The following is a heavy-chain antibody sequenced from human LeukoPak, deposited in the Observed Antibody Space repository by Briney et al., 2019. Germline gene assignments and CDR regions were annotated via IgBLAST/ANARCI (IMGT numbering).Heavy chain of an antibody. CDR2: IWYDGTNK. V-gene: IGHV3-33*01. Sequence: GGSLRLSCAASGFTFSTYGMLWVRQAPGGGLEGVAVIWYDGTNKYYGDSVKGRFTISRDNSKNTLYLQMNSLRAEDTAVYYCARAVGPFDYWGQGTLVTVSS. CDR3: ARAVGPFDY. J-gene: IGHJ4*02. CDR1: GFTFSTYG.